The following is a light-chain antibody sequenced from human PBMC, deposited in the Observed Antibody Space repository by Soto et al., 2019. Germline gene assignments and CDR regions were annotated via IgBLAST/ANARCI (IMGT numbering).Light chain of an antibody. J-gene: IGLJ2*01. CDR3: SSYTSSSTLV. Sequence: QSALTQPASVSGSPGQSITISCTGTSSDVGGYNYVSWYQQHPGKAPKLMIYDVSNRPSGVSNRFSGSKSGNTASLTISGLQVEDEAHYYCSSYTSSSTLVFGGGTKLTVL. CDR1: SSDVGGYNY. V-gene: IGLV2-14*01. CDR2: DVS.